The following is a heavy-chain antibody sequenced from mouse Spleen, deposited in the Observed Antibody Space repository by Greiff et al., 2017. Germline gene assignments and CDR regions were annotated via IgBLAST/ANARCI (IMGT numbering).Heavy chain of an antibody. CDR2: IDPETGGT. CDR1: GYTFTDYE. Sequence: VQLQQSGAELVRPGASVTLSCKASGYTFTDYEMHWVKQTPVHGLEWIGAIDPETGGTAYNQKFKGKAILTADKSSSTAYMELRSLTSEDSAVYYCTNGLEWYFDVWGTGTTVTVSS. D-gene: IGHD2-2*01. V-gene: IGHV1-15*01. CDR3: TNGLEWYFDV. J-gene: IGHJ1*03.